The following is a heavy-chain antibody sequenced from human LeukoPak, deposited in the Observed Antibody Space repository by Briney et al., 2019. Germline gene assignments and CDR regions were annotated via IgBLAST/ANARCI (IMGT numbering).Heavy chain of an antibody. V-gene: IGHV1-3*03. J-gene: IGHJ4*02. CDR1: GYTFTSYA. Sequence: ASVKVSCKASGYTFTSYAMHWVRQAPGQRLEWMGWINAGNGNTKYSQEFQGRVTITRDTSASTAYMELSSLRSEDMAVYYCARDLIKYSSGWPTKDYWGQGTLVTVSS. D-gene: IGHD6-19*01. CDR3: ARDLIKYSSGWPTKDY. CDR2: INAGNGNT.